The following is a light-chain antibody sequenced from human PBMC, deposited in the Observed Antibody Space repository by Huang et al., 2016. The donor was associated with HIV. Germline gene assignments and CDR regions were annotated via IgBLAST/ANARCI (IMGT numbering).Light chain of an antibody. CDR3: QQYDSLLT. CDR2: DAS. J-gene: IGKJ4*01. Sequence: DIQMTQSPSSLSASVRDRVTITCQASQDISNFLNWYQQKPGKAPKLLIYDASNLETVVPSRFSGSGSGTDFTFTITSLQPEDIATYYCQQYDSLLTFGGGTKVEIK. V-gene: IGKV1-33*01. CDR1: QDISNF.